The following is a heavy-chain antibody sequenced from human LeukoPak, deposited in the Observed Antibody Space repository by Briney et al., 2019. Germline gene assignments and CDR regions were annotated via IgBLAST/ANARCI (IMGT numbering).Heavy chain of an antibody. D-gene: IGHD2-15*01. CDR1: GYSFTYHY. V-gene: IGHV1-46*01. CDR2: INPSDGST. CDR3: ARDFRVCSSGSCYSGPFDY. J-gene: IGHJ4*02. Sequence: ASVKVSCKASGYSFTYHYMHWLRQAPGQGLEWIGIINPSDGSTTYAQKFQGRVTMTRDMSTSTVYMELSSLRSEDTAVYYCARDFRVCSSGSCYSGPFDYWGQGTLVTVSS.